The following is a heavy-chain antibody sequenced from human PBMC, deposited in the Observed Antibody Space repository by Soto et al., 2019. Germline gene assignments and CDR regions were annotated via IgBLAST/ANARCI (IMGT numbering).Heavy chain of an antibody. CDR2: ISVYNGNT. Sequence: ASVKVSCKASGYTFTSYGISWVRQAPGQGLEWIGWISVYNGNTNYAQNLQGRVTMTTDTSTSTAYMALRRLRSDDTAVYYCARDGKSSESYYISYYNYGMDVWGQGTTVTVSS. CDR1: GYTFTSYG. J-gene: IGHJ6*02. V-gene: IGHV1-18*04. CDR3: ARDGKSSESYYISYYNYGMDV. D-gene: IGHD3-10*01.